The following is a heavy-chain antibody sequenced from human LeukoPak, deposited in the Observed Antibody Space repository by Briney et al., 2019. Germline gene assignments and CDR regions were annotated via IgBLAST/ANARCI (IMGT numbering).Heavy chain of an antibody. D-gene: IGHD1-1*01. CDR2: ISAYNGNT. Sequence: ASVKVSCKASGYTFTSYGISWVRQAPGQGLKWMGWISAYNGNTNYARKLQGRVTMTTDTSTSTAYMELRSLRSDDTAVYYCARVASAWNRRATVDYWGQGTLVTVSS. V-gene: IGHV1-18*01. CDR3: ARVASAWNRRATVDY. CDR1: GYTFTSYG. J-gene: IGHJ4*02.